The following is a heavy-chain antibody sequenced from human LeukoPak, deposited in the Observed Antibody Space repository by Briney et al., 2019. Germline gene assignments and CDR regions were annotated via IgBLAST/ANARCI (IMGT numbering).Heavy chain of an antibody. CDR2: IRDDGSTR. J-gene: IGHJ4*02. Sequence: GGSLRLSCAASGFTFSRSGLHWVHQAPGKGLEWVTFIRDDGSTRYYAESVKGRFTVSRDNSKNTLYLQMDSLRIEDTAVYYCAKVPHSWGLFDSWGQGTLVTVSS. D-gene: IGHD3-16*01. V-gene: IGHV3-30*02. CDR3: AKVPHSWGLFDS. CDR1: GFTFSRSG.